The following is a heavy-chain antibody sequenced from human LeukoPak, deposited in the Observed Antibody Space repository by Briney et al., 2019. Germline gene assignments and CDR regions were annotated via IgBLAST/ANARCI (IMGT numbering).Heavy chain of an antibody. CDR3: ASGSYARDAFDI. D-gene: IGHD1-26*01. CDR2: INPNSGGT. V-gene: IGHV1-2*02. Sequence: ASVKVSCKASGYAFTGYYMHWVRQAPGQGLEWMGWINPNSGGTNYAQKFQGRVTMTRDTSISTAYMELSRLRSNDTAVYYCASGSYARDAFDIWGQGTMVTVSS. CDR1: GYAFTGYY. J-gene: IGHJ3*02.